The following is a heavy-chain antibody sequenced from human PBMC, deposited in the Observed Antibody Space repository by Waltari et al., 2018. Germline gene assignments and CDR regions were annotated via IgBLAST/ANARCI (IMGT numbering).Heavy chain of an antibody. V-gene: IGHV3-21*01. CDR1: GFTFSRYS. CDR3: ARGVGGSAGWYYYGMDV. D-gene: IGHD1-26*01. CDR2: ISSSSSDI. J-gene: IGHJ6*02. Sequence: EVQLVESGGGLVKPGGSLRLSCAASGFTFSRYSMNWVRQAPGKGREWVTCISSSSSDIYYADSVKGRFTISRDNAKNSLYLEMNSLRAEDTAVYYCARGVGGSAGWYYYGMDVWGQGTTVTVSS.